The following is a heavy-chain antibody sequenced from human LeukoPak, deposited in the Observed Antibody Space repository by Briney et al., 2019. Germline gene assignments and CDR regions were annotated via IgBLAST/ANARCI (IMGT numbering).Heavy chain of an antibody. Sequence: ASVKVSCKTSGYTFTGYYMHWVRQAPGQGLEWMGWINPNSGGTNYAQKFQGRVTMTRDTSTSTVYMELSSLRSEDTAVYYCGRVTLYAFDIWGQGTMVTVSS. CDR2: INPNSGGT. J-gene: IGHJ3*02. D-gene: IGHD4-23*01. CDR3: GRVTLYAFDI. CDR1: GYTFTGYY. V-gene: IGHV1-2*02.